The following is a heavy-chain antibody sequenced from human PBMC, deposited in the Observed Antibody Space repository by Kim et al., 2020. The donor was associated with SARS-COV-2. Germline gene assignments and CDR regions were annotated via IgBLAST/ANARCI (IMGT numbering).Heavy chain of an antibody. V-gene: IGHV3-30*04. Sequence: GGSLRLSCAASGFTFSSYAMHWVRQAPGKGLEWVAVISYDGSNKYYADSVKGRFTISRDNSKNTLYLQMNSLRAEDTAVYYCARGIAVADAGMDVWGQGTTVTVSS. J-gene: IGHJ6*02. CDR1: GFTFSSYA. D-gene: IGHD6-19*01. CDR3: ARGIAVADAGMDV. CDR2: ISYDGSNK.